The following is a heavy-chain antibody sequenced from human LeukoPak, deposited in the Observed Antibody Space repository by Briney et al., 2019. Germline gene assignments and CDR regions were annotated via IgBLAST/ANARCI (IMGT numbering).Heavy chain of an antibody. CDR3: GRYSYGYGGVDY. J-gene: IGHJ4*02. CDR2: IYTSGGT. Sequence: PSQTLSLTCTVSGGSISSGSYYWSWIRQPAGKGLEWIGRIYTSGGTNYNPSLKSRVTISVDTSKNQFSLKPSSVTAADTAVYYCGRYSYGYGGVDYWGQGTLVTVSS. CDR1: GGSISSGSYY. V-gene: IGHV4-61*02. D-gene: IGHD5-18*01.